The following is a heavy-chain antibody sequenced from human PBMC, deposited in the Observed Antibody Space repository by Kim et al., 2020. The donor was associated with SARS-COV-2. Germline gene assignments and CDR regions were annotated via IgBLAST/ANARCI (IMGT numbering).Heavy chain of an antibody. D-gene: IGHD5-18*01. V-gene: IGHV3-23*01. CDR3: AKMESYGSHFDY. CDR2: ISGSGVST. J-gene: IGHJ4*02. Sequence: GGSLRLSCAASGFTFSSYAMSWVRQAPGKGLEWVSAISGSGVSTYYADSVKGRFTISRDNSKNTLYLQMNSLRAEDTAVYYCAKMESYGSHFDYWGQGTLVTVSS. CDR1: GFTFSSYA.